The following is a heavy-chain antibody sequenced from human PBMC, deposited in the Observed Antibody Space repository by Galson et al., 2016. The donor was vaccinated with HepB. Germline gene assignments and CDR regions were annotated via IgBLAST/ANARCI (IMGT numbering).Heavy chain of an antibody. Sequence: SLRLSCAASGFNSTDYYMTWIRQAPGKGLEWVSYTSSSGSTIYYMDSVRGRFTISRDDAKNSLYLPMNSLRAEDTAVYYCARVPFYYGSGSYPGNHYGMDVWGQGTTVTVSS. V-gene: IGHV3-11*01. J-gene: IGHJ6*01. CDR1: GFNSTDYY. CDR3: ARVPFYYGSGSYPGNHYGMDV. CDR2: TSSSGSTI. D-gene: IGHD3-10*01.